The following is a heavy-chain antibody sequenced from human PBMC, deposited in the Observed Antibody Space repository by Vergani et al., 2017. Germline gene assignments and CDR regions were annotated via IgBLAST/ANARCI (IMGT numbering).Heavy chain of an antibody. CDR1: GFTSAGYA. V-gene: IGHV3-9*02. CDR3: ARDHRDYNNYPGTFDI. Sequence: EVQLEESGGGLVLPGRSLRLSCVASGFTSAGYAMHWVRQAPGKGLEWVSGISWNSNSIGYADSVKGRFTISRDNAKNSLYLQMNSLRAEDTALYYCARDHRDYNNYPGTFDIWGQGSMVTVSS. J-gene: IGHJ3*02. D-gene: IGHD5-24*01. CDR2: ISWNSNSI.